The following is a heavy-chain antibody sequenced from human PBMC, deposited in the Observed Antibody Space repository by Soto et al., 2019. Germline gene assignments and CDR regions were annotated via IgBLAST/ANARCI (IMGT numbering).Heavy chain of an antibody. CDR3: ARGRYYYGSGSLHYYYYYGMDV. Sequence: PSETLSLTFAVYDGSFSGYYWSWIRQPPGKGLEWIGEINHSGSTNYNPSLKSRVTISVDTSKNQFSLKLSSVTAADTAVYYCARGRYYYGSGSLHYYYYYGMDVWGQGTTVTVSS. CDR1: DGSFSGYY. D-gene: IGHD3-10*01. CDR2: INHSGST. J-gene: IGHJ6*02. V-gene: IGHV4-34*01.